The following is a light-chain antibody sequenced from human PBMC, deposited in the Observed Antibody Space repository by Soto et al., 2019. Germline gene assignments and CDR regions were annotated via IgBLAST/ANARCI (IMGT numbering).Light chain of an antibody. Sequence: EMVLTQSPGTLSLSPGERATLSCRASQSVSSSYLAWYQQKPGQAPRLLIHGASNRATGIPDRFSGSGSGTDFTLTISRLEPEDFAVYYCQEYGNSRAFGQGTRVEIK. V-gene: IGKV3-20*01. CDR1: QSVSSSY. J-gene: IGKJ1*01. CDR2: GAS. CDR3: QEYGNSRA.